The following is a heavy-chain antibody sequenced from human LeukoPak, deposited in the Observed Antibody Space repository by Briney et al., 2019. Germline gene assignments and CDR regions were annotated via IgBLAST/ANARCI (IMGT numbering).Heavy chain of an antibody. CDR3: ARQWDYYDSFGYSDC. CDR2: INPADSDT. D-gene: IGHD3-22*01. V-gene: IGHV5-51*01. CDR1: GYSLTSYW. Sequence: GESLKISCKGSGYSLTSYWIGWVRQMPGKGLEWMGIINPADSDTKYSPSFQGQVTMSVDKSISTAYLQWSSLKASDSAMYYCARQWDYYDSFGYSDCWGQGTLVTVSS. J-gene: IGHJ4*02.